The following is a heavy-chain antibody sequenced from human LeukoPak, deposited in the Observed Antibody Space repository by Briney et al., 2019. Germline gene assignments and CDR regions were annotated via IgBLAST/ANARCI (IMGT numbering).Heavy chain of an antibody. V-gene: IGHV3-23*01. CDR2: IIGSGSST. CDR1: GFTFSSFA. J-gene: IGHJ4*02. CDR3: ARVGYSDFWSGYYWDY. D-gene: IGHD3-3*01. Sequence: GGSLRLSCAASGFTFSSFAMSWVRQAPGKGLEWVSTIIGSGSSTYYADSVKGRFTISRDNSKNTLYLQMNSLRAEDTAVHYCARVGYSDFWSGYYWDYWGQGTLATVSS.